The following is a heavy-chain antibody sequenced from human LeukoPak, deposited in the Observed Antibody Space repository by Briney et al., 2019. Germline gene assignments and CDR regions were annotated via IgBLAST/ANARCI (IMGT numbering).Heavy chain of an antibody. CDR1: GYTFTNYD. CDR2: ISAHNGNT. Sequence: PWASVKVSCKASGYTFTNYDINWVRQAPGQGLEWKGWISAHNGNTNYAQKIQGRVTMTTDTSTSTAYMEMRSLRSDDTAVYYCARLAYGANYIDYWGQGTLVTVSS. V-gene: IGHV1-18*01. D-gene: IGHD4-17*01. J-gene: IGHJ4*02. CDR3: ARLAYGANYIDY.